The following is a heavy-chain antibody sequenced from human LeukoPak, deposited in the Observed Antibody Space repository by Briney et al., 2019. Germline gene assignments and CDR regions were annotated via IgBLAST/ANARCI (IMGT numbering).Heavy chain of an antibody. V-gene: IGHV4-30-4*01. CDR2: IYYSGST. D-gene: IGHD2-15*01. CDR1: GGSISSGDYY. J-gene: IGHJ6*02. CDR3: ARSPKGVYCSGGSCYAYGMDV. Sequence: SETLSLTCTVSGGSISSGDYYWSWIRQPPGKGLEWIGYIYYSGSTYYNPSLKSRVTISVDTSKNQFSLKLSSVTAADTAVYYCARSPKGVYCSGGSCYAYGMDVWGQGTTVTVSS.